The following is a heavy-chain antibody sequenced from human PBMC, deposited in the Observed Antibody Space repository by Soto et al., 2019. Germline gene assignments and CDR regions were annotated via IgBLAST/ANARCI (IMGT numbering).Heavy chain of an antibody. CDR2: IYSSGGT. Sequence: QVQLQESGPGLVKPSETLSLSCTVSGGSVSNFYLNWIRQPAGKGLEWIGRIYSSGGTNYNPSLRSRVTMSVDTSKKQFSLKLNSVTAADTAVYYCARSSHKESWFDPWGQGTLVTVSS. V-gene: IGHV4-4*07. D-gene: IGHD2-2*01. CDR1: GGSVSNFY. CDR3: ARSSHKESWFDP. J-gene: IGHJ5*02.